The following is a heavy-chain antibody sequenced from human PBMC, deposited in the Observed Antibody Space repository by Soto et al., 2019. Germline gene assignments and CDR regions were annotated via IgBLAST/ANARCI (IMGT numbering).Heavy chain of an antibody. CDR2: IIPIFGTA. V-gene: IGHV1-69*13. CDR1: GGTFSSYA. CDR3: ATGVEMATIWGPFYFDY. J-gene: IGHJ4*02. D-gene: IGHD5-12*01. Sequence: SVKVSCKASGGTFSSYAISWVRQAPGQGLEWMGGIIPIFGTANYAQKFQGRVTITADESTSTAYMELSSLRSEDTAVYYCATGVEMATIWGPFYFDYWGQGTLVTVSS.